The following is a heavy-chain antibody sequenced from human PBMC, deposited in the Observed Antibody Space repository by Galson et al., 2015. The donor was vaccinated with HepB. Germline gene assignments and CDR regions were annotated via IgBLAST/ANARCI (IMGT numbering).Heavy chain of an antibody. CDR3: ARETPGGWYAGSLLRVFDY. V-gene: IGHV4-61*01. CDR1: GGSVSGGSYY. Sequence: SETLSLTCTVSGGSVSGGSYYWSWIRQPPGKGLEWIGYIYYSGSTNYNPSLKSRVTISVDTSKNQFSLKLSSVTAADTAVYYCARETPGGWYAGSLLRVFDYWGQGTLVTVSS. J-gene: IGHJ4*02. CDR2: IYYSGST. D-gene: IGHD6-19*01.